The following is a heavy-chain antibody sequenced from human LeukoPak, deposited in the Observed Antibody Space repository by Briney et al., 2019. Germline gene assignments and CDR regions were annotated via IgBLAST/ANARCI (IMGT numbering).Heavy chain of an antibody. D-gene: IGHD2-2*01. CDR3: ARDSGAYCSSTSCPKGFDP. J-gene: IGHJ5*02. Sequence: ASVKVSCKASGYTFTSYGISWVRQAPGQGLEWMGWISAYNGNTNYAQKLQGRVTMTTDTSTSTAYMELRSLRSDDTAVYYCARDSGAYCSSTSCPKGFDPWGQGTLVTVSS. CDR1: GYTFTSYG. CDR2: ISAYNGNT. V-gene: IGHV1-18*01.